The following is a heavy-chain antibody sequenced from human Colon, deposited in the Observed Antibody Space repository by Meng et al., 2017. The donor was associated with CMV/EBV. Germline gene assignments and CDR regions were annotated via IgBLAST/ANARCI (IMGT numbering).Heavy chain of an antibody. J-gene: IGHJ5*02. V-gene: IGHV3-7*01. CDR1: GFSFSTYW. Sequence: GGSLRLSCAASGFSFSTYWMTWVRQAPGKGLEWVAKIKQDGSEKDYVDSVKGRFTISRDNAKKTVYLQINGLRAEDTAVYYCAKVGSSSSLNWFDPWGQGTLVTVSS. CDR3: AKVGSSSSLNWFDP. D-gene: IGHD6-13*01. CDR2: IKQDGSEK.